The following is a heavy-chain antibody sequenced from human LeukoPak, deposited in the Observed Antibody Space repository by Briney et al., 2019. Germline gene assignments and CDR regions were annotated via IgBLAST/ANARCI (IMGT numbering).Heavy chain of an antibody. CDR1: GFTFSSYG. CDR3: ANSMGITIFGVVED. D-gene: IGHD3-3*01. CDR2: ISYDGSNK. Sequence: GGSLRLSCAASGFTFSSYGMHWVRQAPGKGLEWVAVISYDGSNKYYADSVKGRFTISRDNSKSTLYLQMNSLRAEDTAVYYCANSMGITIFGVVEDWGQGTLVTVSS. J-gene: IGHJ4*02. V-gene: IGHV3-30*18.